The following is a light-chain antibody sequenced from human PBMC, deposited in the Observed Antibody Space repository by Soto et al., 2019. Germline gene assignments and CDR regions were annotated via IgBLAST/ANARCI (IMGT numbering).Light chain of an antibody. V-gene: IGKV3-20*01. CDR2: GAS. Sequence: EIVLTQSPGTLSLSPGERATLSCRASQSVSSSFLAWYQQKPGQAPRRLIYGASSRATGIPDRFSGSGSGTDFTLTISRLEPEDFAVYYCHQYGSSPATFGQGTKVEIK. CDR1: QSVSSSF. J-gene: IGKJ1*01. CDR3: HQYGSSPAT.